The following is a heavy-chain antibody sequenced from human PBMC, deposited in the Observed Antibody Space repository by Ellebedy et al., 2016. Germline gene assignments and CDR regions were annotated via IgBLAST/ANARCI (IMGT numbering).Heavy chain of an antibody. D-gene: IGHD2-15*01. Sequence: GESLKISXTASGFTLYRMHWVRQAPGKGLEWLSFISGRGDDIHYADAVRGRFTSSREIDRNSVFLRMDSLTEGDTAMYYCATNLADCTGTACYSSLDKWGQGTQVTVSS. J-gene: IGHJ4*02. CDR2: ISGRGDDI. V-gene: IGHV3-48*02. CDR3: ATNLADCTGTACYSSLDK. CDR1: GFTLYR.